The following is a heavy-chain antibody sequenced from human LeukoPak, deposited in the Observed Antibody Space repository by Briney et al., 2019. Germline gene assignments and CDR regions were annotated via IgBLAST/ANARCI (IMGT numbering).Heavy chain of an antibody. J-gene: IGHJ4*02. V-gene: IGHV5-51*01. CDR2: IYPGGSDT. Sequence: GESLKISCKGSGYSFTNYWIAWVRQMPGKGLEWMGIIYPGGSDTIYSPSFQGQVTISADKSISTAYLQWSSLKASDTAMYYCARVNTAYFDYWGQGTLVTVSS. CDR1: GYSFTNYW. CDR3: ARVNTAYFDY. D-gene: IGHD3-22*01.